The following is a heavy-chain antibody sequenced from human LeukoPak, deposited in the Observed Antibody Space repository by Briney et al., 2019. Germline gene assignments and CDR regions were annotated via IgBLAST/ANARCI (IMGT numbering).Heavy chain of an antibody. CDR2: VSSGFHA. V-gene: IGHV3-13*01. CDR3: AREGGTDFDPPDF. D-gene: IGHD1-26*01. J-gene: IGHJ4*02. Sequence: GGSLRLSCTASGFTLGSHDMHWVRQIPGQGLEWIAAVSSGFHAFFADSVQGRFTVSREDARNSLYLQMNSLRAEDTAVYYCAREGGTDFDPPDFRGQGTLVTVSS. CDR1: GFTLGSHD.